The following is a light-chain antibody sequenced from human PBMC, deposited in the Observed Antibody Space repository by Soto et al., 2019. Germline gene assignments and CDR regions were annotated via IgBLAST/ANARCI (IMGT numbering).Light chain of an antibody. CDR3: QQYNSYSWT. V-gene: IGKV1-5*03. CDR1: QSISSW. CDR2: KAS. Sequence: DIQRTQSRYNLSASVKNKVTITCRASQSISSWLAWYHQKPGKAPKLLIYKASSLESGVPSRFSGSGSGTEFTLTISSLQPDDFATYYCQQYNSYSWTFGQGTKVDIK. J-gene: IGKJ1*01.